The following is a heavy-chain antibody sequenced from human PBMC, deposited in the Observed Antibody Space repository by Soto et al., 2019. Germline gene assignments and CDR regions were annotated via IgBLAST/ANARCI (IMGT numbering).Heavy chain of an antibody. CDR1: GFTFSSYG. Sequence: GGSLRLSCAASGFTFSSYGMHWVRQAPGKGLEWVAVISYDGSNKYYADSVKGRFTISRDNSKNTLYLQMNSLRAEDTAVYYCAKDNSGEHDYWGQGTLVTVSS. V-gene: IGHV3-30*18. CDR3: AKDNSGEHDY. D-gene: IGHD3-10*01. CDR2: ISYDGSNK. J-gene: IGHJ4*02.